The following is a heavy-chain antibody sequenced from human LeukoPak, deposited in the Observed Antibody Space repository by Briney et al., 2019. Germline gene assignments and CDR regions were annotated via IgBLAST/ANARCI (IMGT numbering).Heavy chain of an antibody. CDR1: GGSISSSSYY. CDR2: IYYSGST. J-gene: IGHJ4*02. V-gene: IGHV4-61*05. D-gene: IGHD5-18*01. Sequence: SETLSLTCTVSGGSISSSSYYWGWIRQPPGKGLEWIGYIYYSGSTNYNPSLKSRVTISVDTSKNQFSLKLSSVTAADTAVYYCARVRGYSYIFDYWGQGTLVTVSS. CDR3: ARVRGYSYIFDY.